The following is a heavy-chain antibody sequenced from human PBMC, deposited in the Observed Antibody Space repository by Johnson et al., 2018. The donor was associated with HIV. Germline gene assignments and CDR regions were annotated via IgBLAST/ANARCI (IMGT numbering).Heavy chain of an antibody. CDR2: IKSKTDGGTP. J-gene: IGHJ3*02. D-gene: IGHD3-10*01. CDR3: ARENGGGAFDI. V-gene: IGHV3-15*02. Sequence: EVQLVESGGALVKPGGSLRLSCAASGFTFSNAWMSWVRQAPGKGLEWVGRIKSKTDGGTPDYAAPVKVRFTISRDDSKNTLYLQMNSLRAGDTAVYYCARENGGGAFDIWGQGTMVTVSS. CDR1: GFTFSNAW.